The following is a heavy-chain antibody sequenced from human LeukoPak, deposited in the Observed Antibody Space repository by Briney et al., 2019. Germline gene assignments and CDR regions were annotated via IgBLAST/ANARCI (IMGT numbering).Heavy chain of an antibody. D-gene: IGHD3-3*01. CDR2: IIPIFGTA. CDR3: ARDGYYDFWSGYYPYYFDY. V-gene: IGHV1-69*13. Sequence: ASVKVSCKASGGTFSSYAISWMRQAPGQGLEWMGGIIPIFGTANYAQKFQGRVTITADESTSTAYMELSSLRSEDTAVYYCARDGYYDFWSGYYPYYFDYWGQGTLVTVSS. CDR1: GGTFSSYA. J-gene: IGHJ4*02.